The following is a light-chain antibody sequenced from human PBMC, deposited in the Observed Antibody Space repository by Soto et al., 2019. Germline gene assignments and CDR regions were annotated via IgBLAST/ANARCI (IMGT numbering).Light chain of an antibody. CDR1: QSILYSSNNKNL. CDR2: WAS. J-gene: IGKJ2*01. CDR3: QQYYSPPRYT. V-gene: IGKV4-1*01. Sequence: DIVMNQSPEYLAVSLGERSTINCRSSQSILYSSNNKNLIAWYQQKPGQPPKLLIYWASTRQSGVPDRFSGSGSGRDFTLTISSLQTGDVAVYYCQQYYSPPRYTFGQGTRLGIK.